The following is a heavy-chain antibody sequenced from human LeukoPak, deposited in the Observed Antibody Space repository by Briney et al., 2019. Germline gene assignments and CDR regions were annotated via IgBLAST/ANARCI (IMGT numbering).Heavy chain of an antibody. CDR1: GFTFSSYS. Sequence: GGSLRLSCAASGFTFSSYSMNWVRQAPGKGLEWVSSISSSSSYIYYADSVKGRFTISRDNSKNTLYMQIDSLRAEDTAVYYCGKATGGSVYVAFAIWGQGTVVTVSS. D-gene: IGHD2/OR15-2a*01. CDR3: GKATGGSVYVAFAI. CDR2: ISSSSSYI. V-gene: IGHV3-21*04. J-gene: IGHJ3*02.